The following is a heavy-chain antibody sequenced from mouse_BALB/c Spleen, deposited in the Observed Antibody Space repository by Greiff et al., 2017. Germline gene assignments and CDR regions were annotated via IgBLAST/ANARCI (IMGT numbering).Heavy chain of an antibody. J-gene: IGHJ4*01. CDR3: AVYGNYPLYAMDY. CDR1: GYSITSDYA. V-gene: IGHV3-2*02. CDR2: ISYSGST. Sequence: EVKLMESGPGLVKPSQSLSLTCTVTGYSITSDYAWNWIRQFPGNKLEWMGYISYSGSTSYNPSLKSRISITRDTSKNQFFLQLNSVTTEDTATYYCAVYGNYPLYAMDYWGQGTSVTVSS. D-gene: IGHD2-1*01.